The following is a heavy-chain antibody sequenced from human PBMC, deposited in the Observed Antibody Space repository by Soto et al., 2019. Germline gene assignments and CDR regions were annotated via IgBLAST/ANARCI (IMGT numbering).Heavy chain of an antibody. Sequence: ELHLVESGGGLVKPGGSLRLSCAASELTFSSYGMNWVRQAPGKGLEWVSAISSSTSFIHYADSVKGRFTISRDNAKNSLYLQMNSLRAEDTAMYYCAGGYYDRIGFYFGSWGQGTLVSVSS. CDR3: AGGYYDRIGFYFGS. D-gene: IGHD3-22*01. CDR2: ISSSTSFI. CDR1: ELTFSSYG. J-gene: IGHJ4*02. V-gene: IGHV3-21*01.